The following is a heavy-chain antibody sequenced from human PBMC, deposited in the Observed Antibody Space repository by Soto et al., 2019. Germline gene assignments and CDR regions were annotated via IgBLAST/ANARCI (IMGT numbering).Heavy chain of an antibody. Sequence: SQTLSLTCAISGDSDSSNSAAWNWIRQSPSRGLEWLGRTYYRSKWYNDYAVSVKSRITINPDTSKNQFSLQLNSVTPEDTAVYYCAREPIAARNYYYYGMDVWGQGTTVTVSS. CDR3: AREPIAARNYYYYGMDV. CDR1: GDSDSSNSAA. J-gene: IGHJ6*02. D-gene: IGHD6-6*01. CDR2: TYYRSKWYN. V-gene: IGHV6-1*01.